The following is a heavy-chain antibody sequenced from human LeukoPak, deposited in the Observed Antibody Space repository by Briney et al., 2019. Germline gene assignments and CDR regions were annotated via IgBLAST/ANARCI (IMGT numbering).Heavy chain of an antibody. J-gene: IGHJ4*02. V-gene: IGHV1-46*01. Sequence: ASVKVSCKASGYTFTSYYMHWVRQAPGQGLEWMGLINPSGGSTSYAQKFQGRVTMTRDMSTSTVYMELSSLRSEDTAVYYYARVPSGSYGLDYFDYWGQGTLVTVSS. CDR3: ARVPSGSYGLDYFDY. CDR1: GYTFTSYY. CDR2: INPSGGST. D-gene: IGHD1-26*01.